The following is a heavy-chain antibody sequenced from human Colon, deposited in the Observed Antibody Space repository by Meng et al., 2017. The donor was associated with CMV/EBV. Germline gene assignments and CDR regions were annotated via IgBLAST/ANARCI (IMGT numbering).Heavy chain of an antibody. CDR1: GFTFSSYA. J-gene: IGHJ5*02. Sequence: GESLKISCAASGFTFSSYAMSWVRQAPGKGLEWVSAISGSGGSTYYADSVKGRFTISRDNSKNTLYLQMNSLRVEDTAVYYCARRSCASVSCYSGWFDPWGQGTLVTVSS. CDR2: ISGSGGST. D-gene: IGHD2-2*01. V-gene: IGHV3-23*01. CDR3: ARRSCASVSCYSGWFDP.